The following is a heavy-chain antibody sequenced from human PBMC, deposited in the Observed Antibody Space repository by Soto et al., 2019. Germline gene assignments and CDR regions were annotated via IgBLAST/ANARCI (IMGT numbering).Heavy chain of an antibody. CDR2: IWYDGSNK. Sequence: PGGSLRLSCAASGFTFSSYGMHWVRQAPGKGLEWVAVIWYDGSNKYYADSVKGRFTISRDNSKNTLYLQMDSLRAEDTAVYYCARGRLKLERRFPSGAYWFDPWGQGTLVTVSS. J-gene: IGHJ5*02. D-gene: IGHD1-1*01. V-gene: IGHV3-33*01. CDR1: GFTFSSYG. CDR3: ARGRLKLERRFPSGAYWFDP.